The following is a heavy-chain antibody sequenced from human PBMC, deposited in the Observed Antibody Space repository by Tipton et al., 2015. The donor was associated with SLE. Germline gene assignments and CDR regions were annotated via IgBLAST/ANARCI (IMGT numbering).Heavy chain of an antibody. CDR3: ARQRLRLLSPLDA. D-gene: IGHD3-10*01. Sequence: TLSLTCAVYGGSFSGYYWTWIRQPPGKGLEWIGEINHGGSTNYNPSLKSRVTISEDTSKNQFSLKLTSVTAADTAVYYCARQRLRLLSPLDAWGQGTAVTVS. CDR1: GGSFSGYY. V-gene: IGHV4-34*01. J-gene: IGHJ6*02. CDR2: INHGGST.